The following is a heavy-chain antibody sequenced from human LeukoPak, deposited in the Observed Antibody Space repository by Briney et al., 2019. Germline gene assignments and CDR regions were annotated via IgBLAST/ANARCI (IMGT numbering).Heavy chain of an antibody. CDR1: GITLSNYG. CDR3: AKRGVVIRVILVGFHKEANYFDS. D-gene: IGHD3-22*01. J-gene: IGHJ4*02. CDR2: ISGSGAGT. Sequence: AGSLRLSCAVSGITLSNYGMSWVRQAPGKRLEWVAGISGSGAGTNYADSVKGRFTISRDNPKNTLYLQMNSLRAEDTAVYFCAKRGVVIRVILVGFHKEANYFDSWGQGALVTVSS. V-gene: IGHV3-23*01.